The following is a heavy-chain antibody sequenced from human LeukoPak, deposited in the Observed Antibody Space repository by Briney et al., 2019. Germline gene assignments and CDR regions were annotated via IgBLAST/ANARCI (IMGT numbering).Heavy chain of an antibody. J-gene: IGHJ4*02. CDR3: AGSLAYCGGDCRLGDH. CDR1: GFTVTNNY. D-gene: IGHD2-21*02. V-gene: IGHV3-66*01. Sequence: GGSLRLSCAASGFTVTNNYITWVRQAPGKGLEWVSVIYSSGSTYYAASVKARFTISRDNSKNTVYLQMNSLRAEDTAVYYCAGSLAYCGGDCRLGDHWGQGTLVTVSS. CDR2: IYSSGST.